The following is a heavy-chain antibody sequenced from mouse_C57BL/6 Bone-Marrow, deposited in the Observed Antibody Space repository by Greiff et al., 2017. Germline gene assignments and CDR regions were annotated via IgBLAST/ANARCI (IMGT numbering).Heavy chain of an antibody. J-gene: IGHJ2*01. Sequence: EVQRVESGGGLVQPGGSLSLSCAASGFTFTDYYMSWVRQPPGKSLEWLGFIRNKANGNTTEYSASVKGRFTISSDKSQSILYLQMNALRDEDSSTYYCARSLTGFDYWGQGTTLTVSS. CDR2: IRNKANGNTT. CDR1: GFTFTDYY. V-gene: IGHV7-3*01. D-gene: IGHD4-1*01. CDR3: ARSLTGFDY.